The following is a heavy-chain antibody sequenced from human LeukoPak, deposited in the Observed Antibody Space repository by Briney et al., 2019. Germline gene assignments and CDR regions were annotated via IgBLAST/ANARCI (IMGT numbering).Heavy chain of an antibody. J-gene: IGHJ3*02. D-gene: IGHD6-13*01. CDR2: INAGNGIT. Sequence: ASVKVSCKASGYTFTSYAMHWVRQAPGQRLEWMGWINAGNGITKYSQKFLGRVTITRDTSASTAYMELSSLRSEDTAVYYCARLTWGGKQLVDDAFDIWGQGTMVTVSS. V-gene: IGHV1-3*01. CDR3: ARLTWGGKQLVDDAFDI. CDR1: GYTFTSYA.